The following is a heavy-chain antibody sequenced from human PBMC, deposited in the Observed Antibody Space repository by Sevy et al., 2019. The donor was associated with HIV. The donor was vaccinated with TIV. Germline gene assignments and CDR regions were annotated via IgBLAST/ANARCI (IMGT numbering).Heavy chain of an antibody. D-gene: IGHD6-19*01. V-gene: IGHV4-4*07. J-gene: IGHJ5*02. Sequence: SETLSLTCTVSGGSITSYSWSWIRQPAGKGLEWLGRIYSNGNSNYNPSLKSRVTMSVDTSKNQFSLKLTSVNAADTAVYFCAREGGASSAWSENWFGPWGQGTLVTVSS. CDR1: GGSITSYS. CDR3: AREGGASSAWSENWFGP. CDR2: IYSNGNS.